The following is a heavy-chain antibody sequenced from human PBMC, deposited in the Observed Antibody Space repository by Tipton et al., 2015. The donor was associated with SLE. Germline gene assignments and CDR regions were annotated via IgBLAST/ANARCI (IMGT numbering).Heavy chain of an antibody. Sequence: SLRLSCAASGFTFSDYFMSWIRQAPGKGLEWVSYISSSGYTTYYADSVKGRFTISRDNANNSLYLQMDGLRAEDTAVYYCARDRDLWSGNDAFDIWGQGTMVTVSS. CDR3: ARDRDLWSGNDAFDI. J-gene: IGHJ3*02. CDR2: ISSSGYTT. D-gene: IGHD3-3*01. V-gene: IGHV3-11*01. CDR1: GFTFSDYF.